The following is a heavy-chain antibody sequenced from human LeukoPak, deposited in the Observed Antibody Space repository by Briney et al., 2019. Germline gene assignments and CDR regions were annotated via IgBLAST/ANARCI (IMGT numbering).Heavy chain of an antibody. CDR2: INHSGST. D-gene: IGHD3-10*01. V-gene: IGHV4-34*01. J-gene: IGHJ4*02. CDR1: GGSISSYY. CDR3: ASQFAYYYGSGAAWIDY. Sequence: PSETLSLTCTVSGGSISSYYWSWIRQPPAKGLEWIGEINHSGSTNYNPSLKSRVTISVDTSKNQFSLKLSSVTAADTAVYYCASQFAYYYGSGAAWIDYWGQGTLVTVSS.